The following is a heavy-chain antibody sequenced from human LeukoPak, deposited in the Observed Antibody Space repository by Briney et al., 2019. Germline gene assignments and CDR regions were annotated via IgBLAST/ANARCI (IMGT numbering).Heavy chain of an antibody. Sequence: GXGYSFTSYXXXXVRQMPGKGXXWMXIIYPGDSDTRYSPSFQGQVTISADKSISTAYLQWSSLKASDTAMYYCARPRHSSGWYTVDYWGQGTLVTVSS. CDR2: IYPGDSDT. CDR1: GYSFTSYX. V-gene: IGHV5-51*01. J-gene: IGHJ4*02. D-gene: IGHD6-19*01. CDR3: ARPRHSSGWYTVDY.